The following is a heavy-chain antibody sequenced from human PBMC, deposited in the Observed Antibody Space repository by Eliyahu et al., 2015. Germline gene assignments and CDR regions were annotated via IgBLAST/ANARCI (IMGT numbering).Heavy chain of an antibody. V-gene: IGHV4-34*01. D-gene: IGHD1-14*01. Sequence: VQLQQWGAGLLKPSETLSLTCAXXGGSFNXNYWSWIRQXXGKGLXWIGDINESGISNYNPSLKSRAAMSLDTSKNQFSLKVASVTAAXTAVYYCARVQWVRTRTYSPSGTSGPXFYYSLDVWGKGTTVTVSS. CDR3: ARVQWVRTRTYSPSGTSGPXFYYSLDV. J-gene: IGHJ6*03. CDR2: INESGIS. CDR1: GGSFNXNY.